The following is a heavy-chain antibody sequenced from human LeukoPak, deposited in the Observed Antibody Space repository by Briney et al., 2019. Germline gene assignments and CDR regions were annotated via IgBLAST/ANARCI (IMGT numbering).Heavy chain of an antibody. V-gene: IGHV1-8*01. CDR2: MNPNSGNT. J-gene: IGHJ1*01. CDR1: GYTFASYD. CDR3: ARGHNVVVPTASNSGFQH. D-gene: IGHD2-2*01. Sequence: ASVKVSCKASGYTFASYDINWVRQATGQGLEWMGWMNPNSGNTGYAQKFQGRVTMTRNTSISTAYMELSSLRSEDTAVYYCARGHNVVVPTASNSGFQHWGQGTLVTVSS.